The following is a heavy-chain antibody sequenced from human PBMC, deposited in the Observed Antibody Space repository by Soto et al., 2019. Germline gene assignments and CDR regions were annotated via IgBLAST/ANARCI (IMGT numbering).Heavy chain of an antibody. D-gene: IGHD1-26*01. CDR1: GDSVSSDNYY. Sequence: SETLSLTCSFAGDSVSSDNYYWTWIRQPPEKGLEWVVYIYYGGTTSYNPSLKSRVTISIDMSKNQFSLRLNSVTAADTPVYYCARAPVGATHFEYWRHEALVTVSS. CDR3: ARAPVGATHFEY. J-gene: IGHJ4*01. V-gene: IGHV4-61*01. CDR2: IYYGGTT.